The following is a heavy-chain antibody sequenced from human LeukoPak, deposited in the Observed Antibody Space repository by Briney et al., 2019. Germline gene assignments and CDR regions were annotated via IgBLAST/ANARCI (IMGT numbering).Heavy chain of an antibody. V-gene: IGHV1-18*01. J-gene: IGHJ3*02. CDR1: GDTFTSSG. CDR2: ISTYNGNK. Sequence: ASVKVSCKASGDTFTSSGISWVRQAPGQGLEWMWGISTYNGNKNLAQKLQDRVTMTTDTSTSTAYMELRSLRSDDTAVYYCACPKSRGAFDIWGQGTMVTVSS. CDR3: ACPKSRGAFDI. D-gene: IGHD3-10*01.